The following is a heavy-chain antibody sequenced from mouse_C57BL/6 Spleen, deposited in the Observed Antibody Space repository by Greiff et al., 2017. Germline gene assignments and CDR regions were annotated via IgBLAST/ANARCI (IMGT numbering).Heavy chain of an antibody. CDR1: GFSFNTYA. V-gene: IGHV10-1*01. Sequence: EVKLVESGGGLVQPKGSLKLSCAASGFSFNTYAMNWVRQAPGKGLEWVARIRSKSNNYATYYADSVKDRFTISRDDSESMLYLQMNNLKTEDTAMYYCVRHAYYYGNAMDYWGQGTSVTVSS. CDR3: VRHAYYYGNAMDY. J-gene: IGHJ4*01. CDR2: IRSKSNNYAT. D-gene: IGHD1-1*01.